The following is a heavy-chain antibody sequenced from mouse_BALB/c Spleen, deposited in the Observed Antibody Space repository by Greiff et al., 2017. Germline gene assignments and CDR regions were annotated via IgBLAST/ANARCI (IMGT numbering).Heavy chain of an antibody. Sequence: EVKVEESGGGLVQPGGSMKLSCVASGFTFSNYWMNWVRQSPEKGLEWVAEIRLKSNNYATHYAESVKGRFTISRDDSKSSVYLQMNNLRAEDTGIYYCYGYVGFAYWGQGTLVTVSA. V-gene: IGHV6-6*02. J-gene: IGHJ3*01. D-gene: IGHD1-2*01. CDR2: IRLKSNNYAT. CDR1: GFTFSNYW. CDR3: YGYVGFAY.